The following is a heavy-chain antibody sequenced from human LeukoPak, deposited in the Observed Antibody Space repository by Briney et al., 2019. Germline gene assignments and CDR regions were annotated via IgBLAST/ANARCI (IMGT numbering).Heavy chain of an antibody. Sequence: GGSLRLSCVGSGFTFSNYGMHWVRQAPGKGLEWVAVISYDGSNKYYADSVKGRFTISRDNSKNTLYLQMNSLRAEDTAVYYCAKALLRYFDWLTTPFDYWGQGTLVTVSS. CDR2: ISYDGSNK. V-gene: IGHV3-30*18. CDR3: AKALLRYFDWLTTPFDY. CDR1: GFTFSNYG. J-gene: IGHJ4*02. D-gene: IGHD3-9*01.